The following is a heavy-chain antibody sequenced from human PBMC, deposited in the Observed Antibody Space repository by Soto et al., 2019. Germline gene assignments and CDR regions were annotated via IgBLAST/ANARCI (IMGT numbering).Heavy chain of an antibody. J-gene: IGHJ6*02. CDR2: INPKTAAT. CDR3: ARIKWGLNYYNGMDV. D-gene: IGHD1-26*01. V-gene: IGHV1-2*02. CDR1: GYSFRDYF. Sequence: ASVKVSCKPSGYSFRDYFIQWVRQAPGQGLEWVAWINPKTAATNYAKKFQGRVSLTWDTSSTTAYMELTRLRPDDTAVYYCARIKWGLNYYNGMDVWGQGTTVTVSS.